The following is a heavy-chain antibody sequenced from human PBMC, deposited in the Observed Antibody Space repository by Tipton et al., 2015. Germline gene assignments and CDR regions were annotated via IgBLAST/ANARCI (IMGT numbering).Heavy chain of an antibody. V-gene: IGHV4-59*04. Sequence: TLSLTCTVSGGSISSYYWSWIRQPPGRRLEWIGNIYNSGSVFYNPSLKSRVVISMDTSQNQFSLKLTSVTAADTAVYYCACQDYDSLTRDYQTVDYWGQGTLVTVSS. CDR1: GGSISSYY. CDR2: IYNSGSV. CDR3: ACQDYDSLTRDYQTVDY. J-gene: IGHJ4*02. D-gene: IGHD3-9*01.